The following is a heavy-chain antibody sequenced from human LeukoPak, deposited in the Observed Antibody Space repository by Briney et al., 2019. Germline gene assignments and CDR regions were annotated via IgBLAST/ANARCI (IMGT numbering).Heavy chain of an antibody. CDR2: IYPGDSDT. V-gene: IGHV5-51*01. D-gene: IGHD6-6*01. J-gene: IGHJ6*03. CDR3: ARHRGEYSSSDVYYYYYYYMDV. Sequence: KPGESLKISCKGSGYSFTSYWIGWVRQMPGKGLEWMGIIYPGDSDTRYSPPFQGQVTISADKSISTAYLQWSSLKASDTAMYYCARHRGEYSSSDVYYYYYYYMDVWGKGTTVTVSS. CDR1: GYSFTSYW.